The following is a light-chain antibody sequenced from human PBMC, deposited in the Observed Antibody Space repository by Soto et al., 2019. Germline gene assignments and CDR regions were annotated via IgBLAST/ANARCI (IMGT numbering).Light chain of an antibody. CDR3: VLYMGSGIGL. CDR2: STN. J-gene: IGLJ2*01. CDR1: SGSVSTNYF. Sequence: QAVVTQEPSFSVSPGGTVTLTCDLSSGSVSTNYFPSWYQQTPGHAPRTLIYSTNIRSSGVPDRFSGSILGKKAALTITGAQADDDSNYDCVLYMGSGIGLFGGGTKLTVL. V-gene: IGLV8-61*01.